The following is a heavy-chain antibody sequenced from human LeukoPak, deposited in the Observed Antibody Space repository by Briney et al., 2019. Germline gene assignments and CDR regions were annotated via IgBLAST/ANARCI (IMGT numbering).Heavy chain of an antibody. Sequence: SETLSLTCAVYGGSFSGYYWSWIRQPPGTGLEWIGEINHSGSTNYNPSLKSRVTISVDTSKNQFSLKLSSATAADTAVYYCARGYYGSGSHCCHMDVWGKGTTITVS. D-gene: IGHD3-10*01. CDR1: GGSFSGYY. CDR3: ARGYYGSGSHCCHMDV. V-gene: IGHV4-34*01. CDR2: INHSGST. J-gene: IGHJ6*03.